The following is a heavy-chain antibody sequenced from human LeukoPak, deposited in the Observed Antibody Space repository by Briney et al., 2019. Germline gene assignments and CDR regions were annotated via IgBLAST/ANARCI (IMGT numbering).Heavy chain of an antibody. CDR3: AREGNDFWSGYYNYYYYMDV. J-gene: IGHJ6*03. V-gene: IGHV3-20*04. CDR1: GFIFDDYG. CDR2: INWNGGST. Sequence: GGSLGLSCAASGFIFDDYGMSWVRQAPGKGLEWVSGINWNGGSTGYADSVKGRFTISRDNAKNSLYLQMNSLRAEDTALYYCAREGNDFWSGYYNYYYYMDVWGKGTTVTVSS. D-gene: IGHD3-3*01.